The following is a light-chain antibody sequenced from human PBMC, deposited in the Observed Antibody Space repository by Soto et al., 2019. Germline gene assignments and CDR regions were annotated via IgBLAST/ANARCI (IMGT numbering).Light chain of an antibody. CDR2: AAS. CDR1: QGISNY. J-gene: IGKJ1*01. V-gene: IGKV1-27*01. CDR3: QKYNSAPS. Sequence: DIQMTQSPSSLSASVGDRVSITCRASQGISNYLAWYQQKPGKVPKLLIYAASTLQSGVPSRFSGSGSGTDFTLTISSVQPEDVATYYCQKYNSAPSFGQGTKVEIK.